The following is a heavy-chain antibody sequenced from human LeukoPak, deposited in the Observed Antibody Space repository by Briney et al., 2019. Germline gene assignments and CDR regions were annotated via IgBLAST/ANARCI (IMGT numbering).Heavy chain of an antibody. CDR3: ARGGAAYFDY. CDR2: ISTYDGDT. CDR1: GYIFTSYG. V-gene: IGHV1-18*01. D-gene: IGHD2-15*01. J-gene: IGHJ4*02. Sequence: ASVKVSCKASGYIFTSYGISWVRQAPGQGLEWMGWISTYDGDTKYQEKFQGRVTMTSDRSTNTAYMEMRSLRSDDTAVYYCARGGAAYFDYWGQGTLVTVSS.